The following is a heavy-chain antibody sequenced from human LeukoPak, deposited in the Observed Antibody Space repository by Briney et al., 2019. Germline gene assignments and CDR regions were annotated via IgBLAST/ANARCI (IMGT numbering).Heavy chain of an antibody. V-gene: IGHV3-73*01. D-gene: IGHD1-26*01. Sequence: GGSLKLSCAASGFTLSDSAIHWVRRASGKGLEGVGLIDRPAKSYATAYGASVGGRFTISRDDSKNTAYLQMDSLKTEDTALYYCTRDRGTYNWLDPWGQGTLVTVSS. CDR2: IDRPAKSYAT. CDR1: GFTLSDSA. J-gene: IGHJ5*02. CDR3: TRDRGTYNWLDP.